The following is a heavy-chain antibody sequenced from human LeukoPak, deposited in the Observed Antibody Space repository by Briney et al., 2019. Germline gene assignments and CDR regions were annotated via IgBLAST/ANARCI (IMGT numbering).Heavy chain of an antibody. CDR1: GYIFTSYA. CDR2: INTNTGNP. D-gene: IGHD1-26*01. V-gene: IGHV7-4-1*02. Sequence: ASVKVSCKSGGYIFTSYAMHGVRPAPGQGLEWMGWINTNTGNPTYAQGFTGGFVFSLDTSVSTAYLQISSLKAEDTAVYYCARGRGSYSGSFDYWGQGTLVTVSS. CDR3: ARGRGSYSGSFDY. J-gene: IGHJ4*02.